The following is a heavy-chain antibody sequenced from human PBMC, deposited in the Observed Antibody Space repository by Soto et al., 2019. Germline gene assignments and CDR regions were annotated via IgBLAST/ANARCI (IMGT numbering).Heavy chain of an antibody. CDR2: IWYDGSNK. D-gene: IGHD1-26*01. CDR3: ARSNSGTYGAVDY. J-gene: IGHJ4*02. Sequence: QVQLVESGGGVVQPGRSLRLSCAASGFTFSSYGMHWVRQAPGKGLEWVAVIWYDGSNKYYADSVKGRFTISRDNSKNKLYLQMNSLRAEDTAVYYCARSNSGTYGAVDYWGQGNLVTVSS. CDR1: GFTFSSYG. V-gene: IGHV3-33*01.